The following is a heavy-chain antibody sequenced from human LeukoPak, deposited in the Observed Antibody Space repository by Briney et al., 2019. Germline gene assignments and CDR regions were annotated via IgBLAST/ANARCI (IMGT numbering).Heavy chain of an antibody. V-gene: IGHV3-23*01. D-gene: IGHD3-22*01. CDR1: GFTFSGYA. Sequence: GGSLRLSCAASGFTFSGYAMSWVRQAPGKGLEWVSAISGSGGSTYYADSVKGRFTISRDNSMNTLYLQMNSLRAEDTAVYYCAKDNPITMIIVVNPVLGYWGQGTLVTVSS. CDR3: AKDNPITMIIVVNPVLGY. J-gene: IGHJ4*02. CDR2: ISGSGGST.